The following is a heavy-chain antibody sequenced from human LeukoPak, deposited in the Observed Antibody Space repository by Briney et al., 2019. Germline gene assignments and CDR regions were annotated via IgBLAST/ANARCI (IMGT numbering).Heavy chain of an antibody. Sequence: ASVKVSCKASGGTFISYAISWVRQAPGQGLEWMGGIIPIFGTANYAQKFQGRVTITTDESTSTAYMELSSLRSEDTAVYYCATENGYKSNAFDIWGQGTMVTVSS. CDR1: GGTFISYA. CDR3: ATENGYKSNAFDI. CDR2: IIPIFGTA. V-gene: IGHV1-69*05. J-gene: IGHJ3*02. D-gene: IGHD5-24*01.